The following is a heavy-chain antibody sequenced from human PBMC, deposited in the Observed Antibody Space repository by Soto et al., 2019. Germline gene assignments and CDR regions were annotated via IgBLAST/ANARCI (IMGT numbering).Heavy chain of an antibody. J-gene: IGHJ4*02. Sequence: QVQLQESGPGLVKPSQTLSLTCTVSGGSISSGGYYWSWIRQHPGKGLEWIGYIYYSGSTYYNPSLKSRVTLSVDTSKNQFSLKLSSVTAADTAVYYWARGGGPMVRGVEVFDYWGQGTLVTVSS. CDR3: ARGGGPMVRGVEVFDY. D-gene: IGHD3-10*01. V-gene: IGHV4-31*03. CDR2: IYYSGST. CDR1: GGSISSGGYY.